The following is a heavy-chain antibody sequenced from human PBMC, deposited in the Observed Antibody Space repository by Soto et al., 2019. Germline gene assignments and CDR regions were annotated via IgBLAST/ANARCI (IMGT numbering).Heavy chain of an antibody. CDR2: IYYSGST. D-gene: IGHD6-6*01. CDR3: ARGFAVLRVFSSGLGMDV. Sequence: PSETLSLTCTVSGGSISSGDYYWSWIRQPPGKGLEWIGYIYYSGSTYYNPSLKSRVTISVDTSKNQFSLKLSSVTAADTAVYYCARGFAVLRVFSSGLGMDVWGQGTTVTVSS. CDR1: GGSISSGDYY. J-gene: IGHJ6*02. V-gene: IGHV4-30-4*01.